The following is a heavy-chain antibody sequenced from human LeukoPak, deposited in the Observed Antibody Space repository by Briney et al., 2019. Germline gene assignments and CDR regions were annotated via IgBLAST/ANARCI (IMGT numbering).Heavy chain of an antibody. V-gene: IGHV1-46*01. D-gene: IGHD3-9*01. CDR2: INSSGGST. CDR3: TRERARYFDWDY. CDR1: GFTFSSYA. J-gene: IGHJ4*02. Sequence: GGSLRLSCAASGFTFSSYAMHWVRQAPGQGLEWMGIINSSGGSTTYAQKFQGRVTMTRDTSTSTIYMELSSLRSEDTAVYYCTRERARYFDWDYWGQGTLVTVSS.